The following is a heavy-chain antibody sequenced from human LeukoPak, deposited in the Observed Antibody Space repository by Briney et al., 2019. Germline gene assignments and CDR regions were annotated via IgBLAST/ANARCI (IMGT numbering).Heavy chain of an antibody. CDR1: VYSLTSGYY. V-gene: IGHV4-38-2*01. CDR2: FYHSGST. CDR3: ARGWEWEPFVY. D-gene: IGHD1-26*01. J-gene: IGHJ4*02. Sequence: SETLSLTCAVSVYSLTSGYYWGWIRQPPGKGLEWIGSFYHSGSTYYNPSLKSGATISVETPKNQFSLKLTALAPADRALNTCARGWEWEPFVYWGQGTLATVSS.